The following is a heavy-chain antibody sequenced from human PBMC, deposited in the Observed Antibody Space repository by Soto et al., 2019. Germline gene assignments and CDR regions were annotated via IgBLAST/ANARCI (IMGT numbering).Heavy chain of an antibody. V-gene: IGHV3-9*01. CDR1: GFTFDDYA. D-gene: IGHD3-10*01. J-gene: IGHJ4*02. CDR2: ISWNSGSI. CDR3: AKDSAGGFGLFDF. Sequence: EVQVVESGGGLVQPGGSLRLSCAASGFTFDDYAMHWVRQAPGKGLEWVSGISWNSGSIGYADSVKGRFTISRDNAKNSLHLQMNSLRAEDTALYYCAKDSAGGFGLFDFWGQGTLVTVSS.